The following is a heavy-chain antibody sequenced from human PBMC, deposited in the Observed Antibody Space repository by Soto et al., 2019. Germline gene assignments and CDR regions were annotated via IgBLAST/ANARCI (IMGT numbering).Heavy chain of an antibody. CDR3: ARGPGGFGEFSLDY. V-gene: IGHV4-4*07. Sequence: QVQLQEWGPGLMKPSETLSLTCTVSGGSINSYYWSWVRQAAGKGLEWIGRMNSGGSTNYNPSLISRVSVSVDMSKDQFSLNLSSVPAADTAVYYCARGPGGFGEFSLDYWGHGTLVTVSS. CDR2: MNSGGST. J-gene: IGHJ4*01. CDR1: GGSINSYY. D-gene: IGHD3-10*01.